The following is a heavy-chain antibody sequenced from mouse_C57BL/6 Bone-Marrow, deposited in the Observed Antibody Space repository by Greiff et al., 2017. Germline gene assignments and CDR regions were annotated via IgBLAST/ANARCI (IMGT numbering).Heavy chain of an antibody. CDR1: GFSLTSYG. J-gene: IGHJ2*01. CDR2: IWSGGST. D-gene: IGHD2-4*01. CDR3: AREGLPFDY. V-gene: IGHV2-2*01. Sequence: QVQLKESGPGLVQPSQSLSITCTVSGFSLTSYGVHWVRQSPGKGLEWLGVIWSGGSTDYNAAFISRLSISKDNSKSQVFFKMNSLQADDTAIYYCAREGLPFDYWGQGTTLTVSS.